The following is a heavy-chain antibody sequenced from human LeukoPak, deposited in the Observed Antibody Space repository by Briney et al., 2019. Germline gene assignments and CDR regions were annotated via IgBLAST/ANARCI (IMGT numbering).Heavy chain of an antibody. CDR3: ARGRIAAAGTSYHYYYYMDV. CDR2: INHSGST. V-gene: IGHV4-34*01. Sequence: PSETLSLTCAVYGGSFSGYYWSWIRQPPGKGLEWIGEINHSGSTNYNPSLKSRVTISVDTSKNQFSLKLSSVTAEDTAVYYCARGRIAAAGTSYHYYYYMDVWGKGTTVTVSS. D-gene: IGHD6-13*01. J-gene: IGHJ6*03. CDR1: GGSFSGYY.